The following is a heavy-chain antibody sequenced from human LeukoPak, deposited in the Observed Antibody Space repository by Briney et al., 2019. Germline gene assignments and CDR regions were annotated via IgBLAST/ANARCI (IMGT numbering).Heavy chain of an antibody. CDR1: GFTFSNYG. CDR3: AKDRDTAMEIDY. J-gene: IGHJ4*02. CDR2: IWYDGSNK. V-gene: IGHV3-33*06. D-gene: IGHD5-18*01. Sequence: PGRSLGLSCAASGFTFSNYGMHWVRQAPGKGLEWVAVIWYDGSNKYYADSVKGRFTISRDNSKNTLYLQMKSLRAEDTAVYYCAKDRDTAMEIDYWGQGTLVTVSS.